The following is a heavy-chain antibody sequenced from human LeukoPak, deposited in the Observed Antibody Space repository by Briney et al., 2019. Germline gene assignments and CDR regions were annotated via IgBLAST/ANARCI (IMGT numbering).Heavy chain of an antibody. CDR2: IYSGGTT. D-gene: IGHD5-18*01. V-gene: IGHV3-53*01. Sequence: GGSLRLSCAASGFTVSSNYMSWVRQALGKGLEWVSVIYSGGTTYYADSVKGRFTISRDNSNNTLYLQMNSLRAEDTAVYFCARQQQQLWYDWGQGTLVTVSS. CDR3: ARQQQQLWYD. CDR1: GFTVSSNY. J-gene: IGHJ4*02.